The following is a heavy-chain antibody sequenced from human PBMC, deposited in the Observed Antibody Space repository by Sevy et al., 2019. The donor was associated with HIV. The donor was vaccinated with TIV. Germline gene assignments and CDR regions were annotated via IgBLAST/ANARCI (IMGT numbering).Heavy chain of an antibody. V-gene: IGHV3-7*01. Sequence: GSLRLSCAASGFTFSSYWMSWVRQAPGKGLEWVANIKQDGSEKYYVDSVKGRFTISRDNAKNSLYLQMNSLRAEDTAVYYCARDGSDILTGYYEGNDYWGQGTLVTVSS. J-gene: IGHJ4*02. CDR3: ARDGSDILTGYYEGNDY. CDR2: IKQDGSEK. D-gene: IGHD3-9*01. CDR1: GFTFSSYW.